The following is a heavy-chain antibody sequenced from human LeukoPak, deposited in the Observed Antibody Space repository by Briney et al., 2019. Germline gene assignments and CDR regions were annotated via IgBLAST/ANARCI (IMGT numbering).Heavy chain of an antibody. V-gene: IGHV3-74*01. J-gene: IGHJ4*02. Sequence: PGGSLTLSCAASGVTFSRYGINSLRQAPGKELEWVSRINSDGRSTSYADSVKGRFTISRDNDKNTLYLQMNSLRAEGTAVYYCARGGKMLTDYCGQGTLVTVSS. D-gene: IGHD3-10*02. CDR2: INSDGRST. CDR3: ARGGKMLTDY. CDR1: GVTFSRYG.